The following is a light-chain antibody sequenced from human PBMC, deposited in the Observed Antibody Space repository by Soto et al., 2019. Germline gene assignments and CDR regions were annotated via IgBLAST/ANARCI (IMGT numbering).Light chain of an antibody. J-gene: IGLJ1*01. CDR1: SSDVGGYNY. V-gene: IGLV2-14*01. CDR2: DVS. CDR3: RSYTSSSPYV. Sequence: QSVLTQPASVSGSPGQSITISCTGTSSDVGGYNYVSWYQQHPGKAPKLMIYDVSNRPSGVSNRFSGSKSGNTASLTISGLQAEDEADYYCRSYTSSSPYVFGTGTQLTVL.